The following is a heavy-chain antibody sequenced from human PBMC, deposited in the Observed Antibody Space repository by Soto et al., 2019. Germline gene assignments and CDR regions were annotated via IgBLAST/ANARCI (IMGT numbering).Heavy chain of an antibody. CDR1: GGSISGTPYH. CDR3: AIPPPIEVAGPDY. J-gene: IGHJ4*02. D-gene: IGHD3-22*01. V-gene: IGHV4-39*02. CDR2: IGDDGRV. Sequence: SETLSLTCTVSGGSISGTPYHWGWIRQPPGKGLEWIGSIGDDGRVYYNPSLRGRATLLVDTSNNRLSLNLNSVTAADTAVYYCAIPPPIEVAGPDYWGQGILVTASS.